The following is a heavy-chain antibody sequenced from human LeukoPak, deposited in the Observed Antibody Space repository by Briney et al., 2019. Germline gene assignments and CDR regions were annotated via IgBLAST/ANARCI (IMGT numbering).Heavy chain of an antibody. CDR3: ARTQEYDNTGYYRHFDL. J-gene: IGHJ2*01. CDR2: IKQDGSEQ. D-gene: IGHD3-22*01. CDR1: GFILSDNW. V-gene: IGHV3-7*01. Sequence: PGGSLRLSCAASGFILSDNWMNWVRQAPGKGLEWVANIKQDGSEQNYVDSVKGRFTISRDSAKNSLYLQMNSLRAEDTAVYYCARTQEYDNTGYYRHFDLWGRGTLVSVSS.